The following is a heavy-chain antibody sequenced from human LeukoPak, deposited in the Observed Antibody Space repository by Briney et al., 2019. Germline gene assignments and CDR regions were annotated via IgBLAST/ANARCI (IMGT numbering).Heavy chain of an antibody. CDR3: ARGYSYAFDI. CDR2: INYDGTTT. CDR1: GFNFSSYW. J-gene: IGHJ3*02. D-gene: IGHD5-18*01. Sequence: GGSLRLSCAASGFNFSSYWMHWVRQAPGKGLVWISRINYDGTTTSYADSVKGRFTISRDNAKNSLYLQMNSLRAEDTAVYYCARGYSYAFDIWGQGTMVTVSS. V-gene: IGHV3-74*01.